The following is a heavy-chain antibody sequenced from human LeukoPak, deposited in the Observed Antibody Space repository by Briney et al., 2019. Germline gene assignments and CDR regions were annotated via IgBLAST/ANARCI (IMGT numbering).Heavy chain of an antibody. CDR1: GWSFNDYY. V-gene: IGHV4-34*01. CDR3: ARGQVPAARGYNWFDP. D-gene: IGHD2-2*01. CDR2: INARGDT. J-gene: IGHJ5*02. Sequence: PWETLSLTCAVSGWSFNDYYWNWVRQPPGKGLEWIGEINARGDTNYNPSLKSRVTISVNSSKNQFSLTLTSMIAADTAIYYCARGQVPAARGYNWFDPWGQGTLVTVSS.